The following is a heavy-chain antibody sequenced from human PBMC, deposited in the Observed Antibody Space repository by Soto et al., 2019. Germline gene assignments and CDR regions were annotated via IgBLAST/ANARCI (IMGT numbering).Heavy chain of an antibody. CDR2: VYYTGST. CDR3: ATESSGSSPLHFDF. V-gene: IGHV4-30-4*01. Sequence: QVQLQESGPGLVKPSQTLSLTCSVSGGSVSSGVHYWSWIRQPPGKGLEWIGYVYYTGSTYCNPSLESRVTISLDTSKNQFSLKMKSVTASDAAVYYCATESSGSSPLHFDFWGQGALVTVSS. D-gene: IGHD6-19*01. CDR1: GGSVSSGVHY. J-gene: IGHJ4*02.